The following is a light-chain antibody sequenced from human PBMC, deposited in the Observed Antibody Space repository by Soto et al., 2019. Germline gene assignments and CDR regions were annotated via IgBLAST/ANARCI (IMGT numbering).Light chain of an antibody. Sequence: IQMTQSPSSLSASVGDRVTITCRASQSISSYLNWYQQKPGKAPKLLIYAASSLQSGVPSRFSGSGSGTDFTLTISSLQPEDFANYYCQQSYSTSTFGGGTKVEIK. V-gene: IGKV1-39*01. J-gene: IGKJ4*01. CDR1: QSISSY. CDR2: AAS. CDR3: QQSYSTST.